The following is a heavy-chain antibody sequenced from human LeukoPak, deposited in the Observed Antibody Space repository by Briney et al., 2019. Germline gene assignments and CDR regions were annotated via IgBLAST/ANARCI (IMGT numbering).Heavy chain of an antibody. CDR1: GFTFSNYE. Sequence: GGSLRLSCAASGFTFSNYEMNWVRQAPVKGLELDSYINSGGTQFYADSVKGRFTISRDNAKNSLYLQMNSLRAEDTALYYCARGGYYYDSSGFLYYFDYWGQGTLVTVSS. V-gene: IGHV3-48*03. CDR3: ARGGYYYDSSGFLYYFDY. D-gene: IGHD3-22*01. CDR2: INSGGTQ. J-gene: IGHJ4*02.